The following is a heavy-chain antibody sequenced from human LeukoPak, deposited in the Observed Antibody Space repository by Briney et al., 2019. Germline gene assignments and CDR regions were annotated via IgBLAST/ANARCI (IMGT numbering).Heavy chain of an antibody. J-gene: IGHJ4*02. D-gene: IGHD6-19*01. Sequence: SETLSLTCTVSGGSISSSSYYWGWIRQPPGRGLEWIGSIYYSGNTYYNPSLRSRITMFIDTSKNQFSLKLSSVTAADTAVYYCARRPPEGSGWYGLESDPDDYFDYWGQGTLVTVSS. CDR1: GGSISSSSYY. V-gene: IGHV4-39*01. CDR2: IYYSGNT. CDR3: ARRPPEGSGWYGLESDPDDYFDY.